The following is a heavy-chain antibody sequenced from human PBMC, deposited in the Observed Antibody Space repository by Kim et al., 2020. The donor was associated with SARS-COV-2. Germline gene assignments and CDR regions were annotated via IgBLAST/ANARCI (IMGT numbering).Heavy chain of an antibody. CDR2: ISYDGSNK. CDR3: AKDHHAKYYYGSGSNYYYYYYGMDV. J-gene: IGHJ6*02. D-gene: IGHD3-10*01. Sequence: GGSLRLSCAASGFTFSSYGMHWVRQAPGKGLEWVAVISYDGSNKYYADSVKGRFTISRDNSKNTLYLQMNSLRAEDTAVYYCAKDHHAKYYYGSGSNYYYYYYGMDVWGQGTPVTVSS. CDR1: GFTFSSYG. V-gene: IGHV3-30*18.